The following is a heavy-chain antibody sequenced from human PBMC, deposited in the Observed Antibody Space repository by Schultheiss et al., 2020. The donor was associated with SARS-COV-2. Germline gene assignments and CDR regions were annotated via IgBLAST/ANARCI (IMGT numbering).Heavy chain of an antibody. V-gene: IGHV4-34*01. CDR3: ARVVGGPTFEAFFGMDV. D-gene: IGHD1-26*01. CDR2: INHSGGT. CDR1: GGSFSGYY. J-gene: IGHJ6*02. Sequence: SETLSLTCAVYGGSFSGYYWSWIRQPPGKGLEWIGEINHSGGTNYNPSLESRVSISVDTSKNQFSLKLSSVTAADTAVYYCARVVGGPTFEAFFGMDVWGQGTKVTVSS.